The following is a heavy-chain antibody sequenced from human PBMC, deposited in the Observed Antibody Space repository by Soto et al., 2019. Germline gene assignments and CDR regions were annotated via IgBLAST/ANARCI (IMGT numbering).Heavy chain of an antibody. Sequence: PAETLSLTCTVSGGSISSYYWSWIRQPPGKGLEWIGYIYYSGSTNYNPSLKSRVTISVDTSKNQFSLKLSSVTAADTAVYYCARGSGYSSSSFVFYWFDPWGQGTLVTVSS. CDR1: GGSISSYY. J-gene: IGHJ5*02. D-gene: IGHD6-6*01. V-gene: IGHV4-59*08. CDR3: ARGSGYSSSSFVFYWFDP. CDR2: IYYSGST.